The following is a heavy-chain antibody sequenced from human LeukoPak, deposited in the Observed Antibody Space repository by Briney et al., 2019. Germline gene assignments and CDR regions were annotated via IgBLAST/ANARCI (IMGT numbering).Heavy chain of an antibody. CDR1: GYSISSGYY. D-gene: IGHD2-2*02. J-gene: IGHJ1*01. CDR2: IYHSGST. Sequence: SDTLSLTCTVSGYSISSGYYWGWTRQPPGKGLEWIGSIYHSGSTSYNPSLKSRVTISVDTSKSQFSLKLSSVTAADTAVYYCARAHKYCSSTSCYTVYFQHWGQGTLVTVSS. V-gene: IGHV4-38-2*02. CDR3: ARAHKYCSSTSCYTVYFQH.